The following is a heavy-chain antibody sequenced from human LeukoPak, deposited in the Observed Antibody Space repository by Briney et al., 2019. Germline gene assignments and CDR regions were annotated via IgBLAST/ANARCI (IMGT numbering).Heavy chain of an antibody. J-gene: IGHJ5*02. CDR3: AREHWDSSGYSSWFDP. Sequence: SVKVSCKASGGTFSSYAISWVRQAPGQGLEWMGGIIPIFGTANYAQKFQGRVTITADESTSTAYMELSSLRSEDTAVYYCAREHWDSSGYSSWFDPWGQGTLVTVSS. CDR1: GGTFSSYA. CDR2: IIPIFGTA. D-gene: IGHD3-22*01. V-gene: IGHV1-69*01.